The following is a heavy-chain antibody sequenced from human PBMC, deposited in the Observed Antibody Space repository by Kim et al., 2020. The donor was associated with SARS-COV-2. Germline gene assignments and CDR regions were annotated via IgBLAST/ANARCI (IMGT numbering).Heavy chain of an antibody. V-gene: IGHV3-53*01. CDR2: IYSGGST. Sequence: GGSLRLSCAASGFTVSSNYMSWVRQAPGKGLEWVSVIYSGGSTYYADSVKGRFTISRDNSKNTLYLQMNSLRAEDTAVYYCARAQHTYYDYVWGSYRWGWFDPWGQGTLVTVSS. CDR3: ARAQHTYYDYVWGSYRWGWFDP. J-gene: IGHJ5*02. CDR1: GFTVSSNY. D-gene: IGHD3-16*02.